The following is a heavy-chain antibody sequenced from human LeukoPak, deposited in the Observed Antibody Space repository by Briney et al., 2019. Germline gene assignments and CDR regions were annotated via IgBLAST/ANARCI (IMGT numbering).Heavy chain of an antibody. J-gene: IGHJ6*03. Sequence: SETLSLTCAVYGGSLSIYYWSWIRQPRRKGLEWIGEINDSGRINYNPSLMSRVTVSVDTSKNQFSLRLTSVTATDTAVYYCARRWNYGRNYYIDVWGNGATVSVSS. V-gene: IGHV4-34*01. CDR3: ARRWNYGRNYYIDV. D-gene: IGHD1-7*01. CDR2: INDSGRI. CDR1: GGSLSIYY.